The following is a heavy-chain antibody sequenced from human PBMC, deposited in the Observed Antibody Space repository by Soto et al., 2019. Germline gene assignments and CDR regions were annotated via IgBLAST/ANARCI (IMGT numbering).Heavy chain of an antibody. D-gene: IGHD6-13*01. CDR3: AKVSSSWYSGFFEL. Sequence: RLACGVGEFSFTSYWMHCVSQAPGKGLVWVSRINEHGSDTNYADSVKGRFTISRDNVKNTLYLQMKILRAEDTAVYYCAKVSSSWYSGFFELWGQGTLVTVSS. CDR2: INEHGSDT. V-gene: IGHV3-74*01. J-gene: IGHJ4*02. CDR1: EFSFTSYW.